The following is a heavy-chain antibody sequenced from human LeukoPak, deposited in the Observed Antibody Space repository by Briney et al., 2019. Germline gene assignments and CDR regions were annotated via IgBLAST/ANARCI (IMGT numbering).Heavy chain of an antibody. V-gene: IGHV3-7*01. CDR3: ARDCGYSYGEVGY. Sequence: PGGSLRLSCAASGFTFSSHWMSWVRQPPGKGLEWVANIKEDGSEKYYLDSVKGRFTISRDNAKNSLYLQMNSLTAEDTAVYYCARDCGYSYGEVGYWGQGTLVVVSS. J-gene: IGHJ4*02. CDR2: IKEDGSEK. D-gene: IGHD5-12*01. CDR1: GFTFSSHW.